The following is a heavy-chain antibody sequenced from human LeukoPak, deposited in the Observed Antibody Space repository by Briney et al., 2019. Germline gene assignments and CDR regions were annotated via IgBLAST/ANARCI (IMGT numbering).Heavy chain of an antibody. CDR3: ARVRVQKYYDFWSGYYTGLESIDY. J-gene: IGHJ4*02. V-gene: IGHV1-8*01. CDR1: GYTFTSYD. Sequence: ASVKVSCKASGYTFTSYDINWVRQATGQGLEWMGWMNPNSGNTGYAQKFRGRVTITRNTSISTAYMELSSLRSEDTAVYYCARVRVQKYYDFWSGYYTGLESIDYWGQGTLVTVSS. CDR2: MNPNSGNT. D-gene: IGHD3-3*01.